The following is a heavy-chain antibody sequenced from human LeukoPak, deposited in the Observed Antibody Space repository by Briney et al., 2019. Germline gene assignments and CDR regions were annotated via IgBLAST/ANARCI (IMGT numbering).Heavy chain of an antibody. CDR2: IYNSGNT. J-gene: IGHJ4*02. V-gene: IGHV4-59*08. Sequence: SETLSLTCTVSGGSISSYYWSWIRQPPGKGLEWIGYIYNSGNTNYNPSLKSRVTISVDTSKNQFSLQLNSVTAADTAVYYCASHVWGVVAYFDYWGQGTLVTVSS. D-gene: IGHD3-3*01. CDR3: ASHVWGVVAYFDY. CDR1: GGSISSYY.